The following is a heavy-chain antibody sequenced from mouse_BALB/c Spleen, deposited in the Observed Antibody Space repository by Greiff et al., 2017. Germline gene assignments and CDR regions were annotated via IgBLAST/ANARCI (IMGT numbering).Heavy chain of an antibody. CDR1: GFTFSSYA. V-gene: IGHV5-6-5*01. D-gene: IGHD1-1*01. Sequence: EVKLMESGGGLVKPGGSLKLSCAASGFTFSSYAMSWVRQTPEKRLEWVASISSGGSTYYPASVKGRFTISRDNARNILYLQMSSLRSEDTAMYYCARGYDWYFDVWGAGTTVTVSS. J-gene: IGHJ1*01. CDR3: ARGYDWYFDV. CDR2: ISSGGST.